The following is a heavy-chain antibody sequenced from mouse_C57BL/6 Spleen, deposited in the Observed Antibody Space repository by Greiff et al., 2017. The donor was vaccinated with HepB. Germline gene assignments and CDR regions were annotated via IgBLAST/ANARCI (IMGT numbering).Heavy chain of an antibody. Sequence: EVKLQESGPGLVKPSQSLSLTCSVTGYSITSGYYWNWIRQFPGNKLEWMGYISYDGSNNYNPPLKNRISITRDTSKNQFFLKLNSVTTEDTATYYCARAAQARAWFAYWGQGTLVTVSA. D-gene: IGHD3-2*02. V-gene: IGHV3-6*01. CDR1: GYSITSGYY. CDR3: ARAAQARAWFAY. CDR2: ISYDGSN. J-gene: IGHJ3*01.